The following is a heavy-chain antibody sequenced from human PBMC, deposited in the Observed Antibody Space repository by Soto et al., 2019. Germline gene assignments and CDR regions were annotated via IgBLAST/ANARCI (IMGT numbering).Heavy chain of an antibody. V-gene: IGHV5-51*01. Sequence: PGESLKISCKGSGYSFTSYWIGWVRQMPGKGLEQMEIIYPGYSDTRYSPSFQGQVTISADKSISTAYLQWSSLKASDTAMYYCARQRQVPRYYYYGMDVCGQGTTVTVSS. J-gene: IGHJ6*02. CDR1: GYSFTSYW. CDR3: ARQRQVPRYYYYGMDV. CDR2: IYPGYSDT.